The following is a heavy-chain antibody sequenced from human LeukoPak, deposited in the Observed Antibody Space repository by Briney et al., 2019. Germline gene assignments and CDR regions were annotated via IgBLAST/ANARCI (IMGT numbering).Heavy chain of an antibody. J-gene: IGHJ4*02. CDR3: AKAHSGSYFDY. Sequence: GGSLRLSCAASGFTFSTYDMHWVRQAPGKGLEWVAFIQYDGSNEHYADSVRGRFSISRDQSKNTLYLQMNSLRAEDTAVYYCAKAHSGSYFDYWGQGTLVTVSS. CDR2: IQYDGSNE. D-gene: IGHD1-26*01. CDR1: GFTFSTYD. V-gene: IGHV3-30*02.